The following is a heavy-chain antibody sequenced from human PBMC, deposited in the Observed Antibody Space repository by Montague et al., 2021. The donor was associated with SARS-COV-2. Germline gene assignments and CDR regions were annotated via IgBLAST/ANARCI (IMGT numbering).Heavy chain of an antibody. CDR1: GGSISSSNYY. Sequence: SETLSLTCTVAGGSISSSNYYWGWIRQPPGKGLEWIGSLFYSGSSFYNPSLKSRVTISVDTSKNQFSLRLSSVTAADTAVYYCVAEWLAIYYFDFWGRNPGHRLL. D-gene: IGHD6-19*01. V-gene: IGHV4-39*01. CDR2: LFYSGSS. J-gene: IGHJ4*01. CDR3: VAEWLAIYYFDF.